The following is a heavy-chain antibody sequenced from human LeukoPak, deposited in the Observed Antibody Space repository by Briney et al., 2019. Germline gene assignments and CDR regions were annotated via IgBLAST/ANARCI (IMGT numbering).Heavy chain of an antibody. V-gene: IGHV3-15*01. D-gene: IGHD3-3*01. CDR3: TTEAETGYDFWSGNSHTNTILD. J-gene: IGHJ4*02. Sequence: GGSLRLSCAASGITSGGLTFSDVWMTWVRQAPGKGLEWVGRVKAKAQGGTADYGAPAQGRFTISRDDSKNTLYLQMNSLKTEDTAVYYCTTEAETGYDFWSGNSHTNTILDWGQGTLVTVSS. CDR1: GITSGGLTFSDVW. CDR2: VKAKAQGGTA.